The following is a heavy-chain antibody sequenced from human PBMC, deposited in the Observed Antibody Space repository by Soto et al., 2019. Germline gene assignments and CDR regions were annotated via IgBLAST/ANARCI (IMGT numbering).Heavy chain of an antibody. CDR1: GYTFTSYG. D-gene: IGHD6-13*01. CDR3: AREYSRGWYVRWFDP. Sequence: QVQLVQSGAEVKKPGASVKVSCKASGYTFTSYGISRVRQAPGQGPESMGWISAYNGNTNYAQKRPGRVTMTSDTSTSVADMELRVVGADGRAVYCCAREYSRGWYVRWFDPWGQGTLVTVSS. V-gene: IGHV1-18*01. CDR2: ISAYNGNT. J-gene: IGHJ5*02.